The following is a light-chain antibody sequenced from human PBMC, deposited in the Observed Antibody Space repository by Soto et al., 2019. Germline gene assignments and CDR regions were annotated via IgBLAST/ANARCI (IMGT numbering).Light chain of an antibody. J-gene: IGKJ3*01. CDR3: QQRSNWPPLFT. Sequence: EIVLTQSPATLSLSPGERATLSCRASQSVSSYLAWYQQKPGQAPRLLIYDASTRATGIPARFSGSGSGTDFTLTISSLELEDFAVYYCQQRSNWPPLFTFGPGTKVDIK. CDR2: DAS. V-gene: IGKV3-11*01. CDR1: QSVSSY.